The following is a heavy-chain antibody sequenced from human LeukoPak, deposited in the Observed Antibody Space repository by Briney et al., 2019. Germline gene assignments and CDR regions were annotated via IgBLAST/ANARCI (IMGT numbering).Heavy chain of an antibody. J-gene: IGHJ3*02. Sequence: GGSLRLSCAASGFTFSSYSMNWVRQAPGKGLEWVSSISSSGSHMYYADSVKGRFTISRDNSKNTLYLQMNSLRAEDTAVYYCAKLPIHCGSTSCRGSFDIWGQGTMVTVSS. CDR2: ISSSGSHM. V-gene: IGHV3-21*04. D-gene: IGHD2-2*01. CDR3: AKLPIHCGSTSCRGSFDI. CDR1: GFTFSSYS.